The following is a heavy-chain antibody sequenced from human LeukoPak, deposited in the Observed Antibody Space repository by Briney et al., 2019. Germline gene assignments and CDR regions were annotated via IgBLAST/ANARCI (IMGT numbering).Heavy chain of an antibody. Sequence: GGSLRLSCAASGFTFNNYAMNWVRQAPGKGLEWVSSICGNCGTAYYVDSVKGRFTISRDNSKNTLYLQMNSLRAEDTAVYYRAKHYCSDASCSVFSFDSWGQGTLVTVSS. CDR3: AKHYCSDASCSVFSFDS. CDR1: GFTFNNYA. J-gene: IGHJ4*02. D-gene: IGHD2-2*01. V-gene: IGHV3-23*01. CDR2: ICGNCGTA.